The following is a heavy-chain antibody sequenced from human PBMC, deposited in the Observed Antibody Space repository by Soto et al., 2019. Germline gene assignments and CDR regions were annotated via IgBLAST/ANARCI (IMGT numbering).Heavy chain of an antibody. CDR1: GFTFSSYA. CDR3: AKDQFAVRGVYPDY. D-gene: IGHD3-10*01. Sequence: HPGGSLRLSCAASGFTFSSYAMSWVRQAPGKGLEWVSAISGSGGSTYYADSVKGRFTISRDNSKNTLYLQMNSLRAEDTAVYYCAKDQFAVRGVYPDYWGQGTLVTVSS. J-gene: IGHJ4*02. CDR2: ISGSGGST. V-gene: IGHV3-23*01.